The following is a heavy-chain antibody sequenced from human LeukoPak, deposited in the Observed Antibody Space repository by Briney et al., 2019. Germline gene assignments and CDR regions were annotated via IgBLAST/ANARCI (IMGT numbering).Heavy chain of an antibody. D-gene: IGHD2-2*01. V-gene: IGHV3-23*01. CDR2: ISGSGGST. CDR1: GFTFSNYA. J-gene: IGHJ5*02. CDR3: AKNSYRAVVPVGWVDP. Sequence: GGSLRLSCEASGFTFSNYAMSWVRQAPGKGLEWVSTISGSGGSTYYADSVKGRFTISRDNSKNTLDLHMNSLRPEDTATYYCAKNSYRAVVPVGWVDPWGQGTLVTVSS.